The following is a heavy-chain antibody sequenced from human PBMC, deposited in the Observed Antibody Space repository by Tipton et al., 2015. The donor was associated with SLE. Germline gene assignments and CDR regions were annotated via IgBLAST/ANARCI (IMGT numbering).Heavy chain of an antibody. J-gene: IGHJ4*02. CDR3: ARHRVRYNWNDVGY. CDR1: GGSFSGYY. Sequence: TLSLTCAVYGGSFSGYYWSWIRQPPGKGLEWIGGIYYSGSTYYNPSLKSRVTISVDTSKNQFSLKLSSVTAADTAVYYCARHRVRYNWNDVGYWGQGTLVTVSS. CDR2: IYYSGST. D-gene: IGHD1-20*01. V-gene: IGHV4-34*01.